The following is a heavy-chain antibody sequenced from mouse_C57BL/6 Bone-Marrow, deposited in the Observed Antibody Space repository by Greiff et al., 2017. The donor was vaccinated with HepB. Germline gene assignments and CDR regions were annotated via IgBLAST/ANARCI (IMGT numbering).Heavy chain of an antibody. V-gene: IGHV7-3*01. J-gene: IGHJ2*01. CDR2: IRNKANGYTT. D-gene: IGHD1-1*01. CDR1: GFTFTDYY. CDR3: ARSVITTYYFDY. Sequence: EVKVVESGGGLVQPGGSLSLSCAASGFTFTDYYMSWVRQPPGKALEWLGFIRNKANGYTTEYSASVKGRFTISRDNSQSILYLQMNALRAEDSATYYCARSVITTYYFDYWGQGTTLTVSS.